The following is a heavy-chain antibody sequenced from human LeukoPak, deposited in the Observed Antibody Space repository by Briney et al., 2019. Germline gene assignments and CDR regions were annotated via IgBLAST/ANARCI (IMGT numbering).Heavy chain of an antibody. CDR1: GGSISNYY. D-gene: IGHD6-19*01. Sequence: PSETLSLTCTVSGGSISNYYWTWIRQPPGKGLEWIGYISHSGSTNYNPSLKTRVTISVDTSKNQFSLKLSSVTAADTAVYYCARVRWYSSGWYFDYWGQGTLVTVSS. CDR3: ARVRWYSSGWYFDY. J-gene: IGHJ4*02. CDR2: ISHSGST. V-gene: IGHV4-59*12.